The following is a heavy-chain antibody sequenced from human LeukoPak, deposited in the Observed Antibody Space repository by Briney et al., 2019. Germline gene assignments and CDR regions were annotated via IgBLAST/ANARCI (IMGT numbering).Heavy chain of an antibody. Sequence: GESLKISCKGSGYSFTNYWIGWVRQMPGKGLEWMGIIYPGDSDIRYTPSFRGQVTISADKSISTAYLQWSSLKASDTAMYYCARSGAVSGYYYFDYWGQGTLVTVSS. CDR3: ARSGAVSGYYYFDY. J-gene: IGHJ4*02. D-gene: IGHD6-19*01. CDR1: GYSFTNYW. V-gene: IGHV5-51*01. CDR2: IYPGDSDI.